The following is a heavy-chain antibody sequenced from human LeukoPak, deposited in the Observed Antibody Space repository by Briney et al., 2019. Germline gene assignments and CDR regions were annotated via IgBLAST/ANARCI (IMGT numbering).Heavy chain of an antibody. Sequence: PSETLSLTCAVYGGSFSGYYWSWIRQPPGKGLEWIGEINHSGITDYNPSLKSRVTISVDTSKNQFSLKLSSVTAADTAVYYCARQWAAAGVYGMDVWGQGTTVTVSS. CDR1: GGSFSGYY. CDR3: ARQWAAAGVYGMDV. J-gene: IGHJ6*02. CDR2: INHSGIT. D-gene: IGHD6-13*01. V-gene: IGHV4-34*01.